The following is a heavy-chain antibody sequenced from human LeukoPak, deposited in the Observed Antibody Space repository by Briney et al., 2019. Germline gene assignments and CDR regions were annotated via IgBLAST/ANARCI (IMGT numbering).Heavy chain of an antibody. CDR2: IYYSGST. D-gene: IGHD6-6*01. Sequence: PSETLSLTCTVSGGSISTSSYHWGWIRRAPGKGLEWIGTIYYSGSTYYNPSLKSRLTMSVDTSKNHFSLRLSSVTAADTAVYYCARPRVGSSSWSSFDYWGQGTLVTVSS. CDR1: GGSISTSSYH. V-gene: IGHV4-39*01. CDR3: ARPRVGSSSWSSFDY. J-gene: IGHJ4*02.